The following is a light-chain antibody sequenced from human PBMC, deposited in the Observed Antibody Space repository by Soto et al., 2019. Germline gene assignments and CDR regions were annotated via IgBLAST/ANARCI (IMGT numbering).Light chain of an antibody. V-gene: IGKV1-5*03. CDR1: QTVYTW. J-gene: IGKJ2*01. CDR3: QQYSSYSPYT. CDR2: EAS. Sequence: NQMTQSASTLSAYIGDRVPITCRASQTVYTWLAWYQQKPGTAPNLRIYEASTLHSGVPSRFTGSGSGTEFTLVISRLQPDDFATYYCQQYSSYSPYTFGQGTKVDI.